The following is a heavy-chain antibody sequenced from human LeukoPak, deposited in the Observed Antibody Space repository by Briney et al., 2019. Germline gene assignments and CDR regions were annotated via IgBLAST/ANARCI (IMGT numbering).Heavy chain of an antibody. CDR1: GGSISSGGYS. CDR2: IYHSGST. CDR3: ARVVVTPGNWFDP. Sequence: SETLSLTCAVSGGSISSGGYSWSWIRQPPGKGLEWIGYIYHSGSTYYNPSLKSRVTIPVDRSKNQFSLKLSSVTAADTAVYYCARVVVTPGNWFDPWGQGTLVTVSS. J-gene: IGHJ5*02. D-gene: IGHD4-23*01. V-gene: IGHV4-30-2*01.